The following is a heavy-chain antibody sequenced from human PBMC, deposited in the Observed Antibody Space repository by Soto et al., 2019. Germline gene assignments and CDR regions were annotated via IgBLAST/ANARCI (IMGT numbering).Heavy chain of an antibody. V-gene: IGHV2-5*02. CDR2: IYWDDDK. Sequence: ITLKESGPTLVKPTQTLTLTCTFSGFSLSASGVGVGWIRQSPGKALQWLALIYWDDDKRYTPSLKSRLTITKDTSKNQVVLTMTNMDPVDTGTYYCAHRGVITYAAGFDPWGQGTLVTVSS. J-gene: IGHJ5*02. D-gene: IGHD1-20*01. CDR3: AHRGVITYAAGFDP. CDR1: GFSLSASGVG.